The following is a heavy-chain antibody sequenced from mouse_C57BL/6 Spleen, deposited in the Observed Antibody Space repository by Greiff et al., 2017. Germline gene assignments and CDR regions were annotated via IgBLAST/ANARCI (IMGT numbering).Heavy chain of an antibody. CDR3: ARDYYYGSSPYYFDY. J-gene: IGHJ2*01. D-gene: IGHD1-1*01. CDR1: GFNITDYY. CDR2: IDPEDGET. V-gene: IGHV14-2*01. Sequence: DVQLQESGAELVKPGASVKLSCTASGFNITDYYMHWVKQRTEQGLEWIGRIDPEDGETKYAPKFQGKATITADTSSNTAYLQLSSLTSEDTAVYYCARDYYYGSSPYYFDYWGQGTTLTVSS.